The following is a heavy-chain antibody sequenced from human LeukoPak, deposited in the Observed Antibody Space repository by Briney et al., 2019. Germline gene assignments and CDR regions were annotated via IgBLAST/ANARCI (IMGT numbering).Heavy chain of an antibody. J-gene: IGHJ4*02. D-gene: IGHD3-10*01. CDR3: VKETYYGSARIDF. CDR1: AFTFRHVG. CDR2: VRYDGSDN. Sequence: TAGSLRLSCSASAFTFRHVGMHWVRQAPGKGLEWVTFVRYDGSDNYYADSVKGRFTISTDNSKNTLHIQINSLRTEATAVYYCVKETYYGSARIDFWGQGTLVTVSS. V-gene: IGHV3-30*02.